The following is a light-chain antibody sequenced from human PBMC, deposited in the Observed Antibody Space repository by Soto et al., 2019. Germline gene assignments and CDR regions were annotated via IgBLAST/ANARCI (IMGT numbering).Light chain of an antibody. J-gene: IGKJ1*01. V-gene: IGKV3-20*01. Sequence: EIVLTQSPGTLSLSPGDRATLSCRTSQSVSSNYLAWYQQKPAQAPRLLIYGASSRATGIPDRFSGSGSGTDFTLTISRLEPEDFAVYYCQQYGSSPGTFGQGTKVDIK. CDR3: QQYGSSPGT. CDR2: GAS. CDR1: QSVSSNY.